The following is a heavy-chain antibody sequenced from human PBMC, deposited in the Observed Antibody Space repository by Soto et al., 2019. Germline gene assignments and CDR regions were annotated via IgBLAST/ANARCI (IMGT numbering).Heavy chain of an antibody. D-gene: IGHD3-22*01. CDR3: ATHEYDSSGSPYY. CDR2: FDPEDGET. Sequence: ASVKVSCKVSGYTLTELSMHWVRQAPGKGLERMGGFDPEDGETIYAQKFQGRVTMTEDTSTDTAYMELSSLRSEDTAVYYCATHEYDSSGSPYYWGQGTLVTVSS. CDR1: GYTLTELS. J-gene: IGHJ4*02. V-gene: IGHV1-24*01.